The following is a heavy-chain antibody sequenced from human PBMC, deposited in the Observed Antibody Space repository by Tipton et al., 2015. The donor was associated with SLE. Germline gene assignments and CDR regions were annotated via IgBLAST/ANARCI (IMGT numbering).Heavy chain of an antibody. CDR1: GGSISSGSYY. CDR3: AQVAAAGPTGDY. V-gene: IGHV4-61*09. D-gene: IGHD6-13*01. Sequence: TLSLTCTVSGGSISSGSYYWSWIRQPAGKGLEWIGYIYTSGSTNYNPPLKSRVTISVDTSKNQFSLKLSSVTAADTAVYYCAQVAAAGPTGDYWGQGTLVTVSS. CDR2: IYTSGST. J-gene: IGHJ4*02.